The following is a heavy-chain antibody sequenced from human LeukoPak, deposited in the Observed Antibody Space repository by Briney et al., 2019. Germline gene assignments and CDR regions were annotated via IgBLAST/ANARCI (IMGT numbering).Heavy chain of an antibody. D-gene: IGHD4-23*01. V-gene: IGHV3-7*01. CDR3: ARDRGYSAFDY. Sequence: GGSQRLSCAASGFPFSNYWMSWVRQAPGKGLEWVAVMEEDRAEMNYVDSVKRRFTISRDTANNSQYLQMNSLRVDDTAVYYCARDRGYSAFDYCGQGTLVSVSS. J-gene: IGHJ4*02. CDR1: GFPFSNYW. CDR2: MEEDRAEM.